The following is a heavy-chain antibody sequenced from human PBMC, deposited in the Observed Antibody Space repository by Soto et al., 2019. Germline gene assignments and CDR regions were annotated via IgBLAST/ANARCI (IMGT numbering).Heavy chain of an antibody. CDR3: ARSPPGGYHYYYGMDV. D-gene: IGHD3-22*01. V-gene: IGHV3-13*04. J-gene: IGHJ6*02. Sequence: GVLRLSCAASGFTFSSYDMQWVRQATGKGLEWVSAIGTAGDTYYPGSVKGRFTISRENAKNSLYLQMNSLRAGDTAVYYCARSPPGGYHYYYGMDVWGQGTTVTV. CDR1: GFTFSSYD. CDR2: IGTAGDT.